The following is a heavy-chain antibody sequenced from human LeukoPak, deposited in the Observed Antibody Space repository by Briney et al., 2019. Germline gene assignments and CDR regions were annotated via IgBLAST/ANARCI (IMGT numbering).Heavy chain of an antibody. D-gene: IGHD3-10*01. CDR1: GYSFTSYW. J-gene: IGHJ6*04. V-gene: IGHV5-51*01. CDR2: IYPGDSDT. CDR3: ARQLGSGSSYYYYYYGMDV. Sequence: GESLKISCKGSGYSFTSYWIGWVRQMPGKGLEWMGIIYPGDSDTRYSPSFQGQVTISADKSISTAYLQWSSLKASDTAMYYCARQLGSGSSYYYYYYGMDVGGKGTTVTVSS.